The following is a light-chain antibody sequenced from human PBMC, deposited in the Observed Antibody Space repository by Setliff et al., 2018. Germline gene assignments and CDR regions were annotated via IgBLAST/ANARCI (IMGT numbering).Light chain of an antibody. CDR3: SSYTSLSTRV. CDR1: GSDVGDYKY. Sequence: QSALTQPASVSGSPGQSITISCTGTGSDVGDYKYVSWYQQLPGKAPKLIIFEVSNRPSGIPNRFSGSKSGNTASLSISGLQAEDEADYCCSSYTSLSTRVFGTGTKVTVL. V-gene: IGLV2-14*01. J-gene: IGLJ1*01. CDR2: EVS.